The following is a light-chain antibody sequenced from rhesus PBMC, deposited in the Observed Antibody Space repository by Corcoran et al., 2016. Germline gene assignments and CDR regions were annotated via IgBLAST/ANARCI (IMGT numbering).Light chain of an antibody. CDR3: CSYARTGTFI. CDR1: SSDIGGYNR. V-gene: IGLV2-13*03. J-gene: IGLJ1*01. Sequence: QAAPTQSPSVSGSPGQSVTISCTGTSSDIGGYNRVSWYQQYPGKVPKLVIYEVSKRPSGVSDRFSGSKSGNTASLTISGLKAEDEADYYCCSYARTGTFIFGGGTRLTVL. CDR2: EVS.